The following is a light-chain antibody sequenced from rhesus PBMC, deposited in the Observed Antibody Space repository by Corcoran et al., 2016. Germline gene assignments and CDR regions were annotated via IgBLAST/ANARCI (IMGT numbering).Light chain of an antibody. Sequence: DVVMTQSPLSLPITPGQPASISCRSTQSLLHSDGKTYLNWLHQKPGQPPRRRISQVSKRDTGVPDRFSGRGAGTDCTLNISRVEPEDVGIYYCMQGTPLPRCGQGTRVEIK. CDR1: QSLLHSDGKTY. V-gene: IGKV2S8*01. CDR3: MQGTPLPR. J-gene: IGKJ2*01. CDR2: QVS.